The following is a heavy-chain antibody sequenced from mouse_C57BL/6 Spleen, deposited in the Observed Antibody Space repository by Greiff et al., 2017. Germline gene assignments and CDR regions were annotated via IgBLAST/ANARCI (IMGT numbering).Heavy chain of an antibody. V-gene: IGHV3-6*01. J-gene: IGHJ3*01. CDR3: ATGAYYGVYYGNPWFAY. Sequence: VQLQQSGPGLVKPSQSLSLTCSVTGYSITRGYYWNWIRQFPGNKLEWMGYISYDGSNNYNPSLKNRISITRDTSKNQFFLKLNSVTTEDTATYDGATGAYYGVYYGNPWFAYWGQGTLVTVSA. D-gene: IGHD2-1*01. CDR1: GYSITRGYY. CDR2: ISYDGSN.